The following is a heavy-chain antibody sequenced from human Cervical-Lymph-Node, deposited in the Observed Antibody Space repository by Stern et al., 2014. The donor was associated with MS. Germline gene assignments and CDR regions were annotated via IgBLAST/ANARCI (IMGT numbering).Heavy chain of an antibody. CDR2: ISSSGSTV. Sequence: VQLVESGGGLVKPGGSLRLSCAASGFTFSADFMTWIRQAPGKGLEWVSYISSSGSTVHYADSVKGRFTISRDNANNSLSLQMNSLRAEDTAVYYCASEKCTSASCYISWGQGALVTVSS. CDR1: GFTFSADF. D-gene: IGHD2-2*02. CDR3: ASEKCTSASCYIS. J-gene: IGHJ4*02. V-gene: IGHV3-11*01.